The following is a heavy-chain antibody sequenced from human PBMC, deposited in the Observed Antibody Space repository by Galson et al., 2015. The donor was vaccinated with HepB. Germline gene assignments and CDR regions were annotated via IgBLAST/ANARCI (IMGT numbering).Heavy chain of an antibody. CDR3: AKDVYYDILTGYYLALDAFDI. D-gene: IGHD3-9*01. CDR1: GFTFSSYA. Sequence: SLRLSCAASGFTFSSYAMSWVRQAPGKGLEWVSAISGSGGSTYYADSVKGRFTISRDNSKNTLYLQMNSLRAEDTAVYYCAKDVYYDILTGYYLALDAFDIWGQGTMVTVSS. CDR2: ISGSGGST. J-gene: IGHJ3*02. V-gene: IGHV3-23*01.